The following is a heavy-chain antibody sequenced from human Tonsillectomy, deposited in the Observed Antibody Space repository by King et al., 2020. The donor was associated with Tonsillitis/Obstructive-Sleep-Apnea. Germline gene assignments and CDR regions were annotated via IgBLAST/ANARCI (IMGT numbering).Heavy chain of an antibody. Sequence: VQLVESGGGLVKPGGSLRLSCAASGFTFSDYYMSWIRQAPGKGLEWVSYISSSSSYTNYADSVKGRFTISRDNAKNSLYLQMNSLRAEDTAVYYCARGLLNCSSTSCYGHYYYMDVWGKGPTVTVSS. D-gene: IGHD2-2*01. V-gene: IGHV3-11*05. J-gene: IGHJ6*03. CDR3: ARGLLNCSSTSCYGHYYYMDV. CDR2: ISSSSSYT. CDR1: GFTFSDYY.